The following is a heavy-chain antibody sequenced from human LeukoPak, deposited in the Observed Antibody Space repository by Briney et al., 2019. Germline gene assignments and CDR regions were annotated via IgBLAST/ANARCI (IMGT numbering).Heavy chain of an antibody. D-gene: IGHD4-17*01. Sequence: PGGSLRLSCAASGLTFSSYGMHWVRQAPGKGLEWVAFIRYDGSNKYYADSVKGRFTISRDNSKNTLYLQMNSLRAEDTAVYYCAKAAKTTVTTRWTFYYYYGMDVWGQGTTVTVSS. J-gene: IGHJ6*02. V-gene: IGHV3-30*02. CDR1: GLTFSSYG. CDR3: AKAAKTTVTTRWTFYYYYGMDV. CDR2: IRYDGSNK.